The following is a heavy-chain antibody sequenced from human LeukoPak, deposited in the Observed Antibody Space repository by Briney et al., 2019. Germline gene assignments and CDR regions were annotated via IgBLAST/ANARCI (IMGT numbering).Heavy chain of an antibody. CDR2: IYPSDSDT. D-gene: IGHD6-19*01. V-gene: IGHV5-51*01. CDR1: GYTFNSYW. CDR3: ARRYGSALYGVFDY. J-gene: IGHJ4*02. Sequence: GESLKISCKGSGYTFNSYWIGWVRQMPGAGLEWMGIIYPSDSDTRYSPSLQGQATISADKSISTAYLQWSSLKASDSAMYYCARRYGSALYGVFDYWGQGTLVIVSS.